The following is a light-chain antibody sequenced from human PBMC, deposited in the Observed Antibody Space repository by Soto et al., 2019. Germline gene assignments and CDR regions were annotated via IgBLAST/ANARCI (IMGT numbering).Light chain of an antibody. J-gene: IGKJ2*01. CDR3: QQYGSSPNT. CDR1: QSVSSSY. V-gene: IGKV3-20*01. CDR2: GAS. Sequence: EIVLTQSPGTLSLSPGERATLSCRASQSVSSSYLAWYQQKPGQAPRLLIYGASSRATGIPDRFSGSGSGKDFTLTISRLEPEEFAVYYWQQYGSSPNTFGRGTKLEIK.